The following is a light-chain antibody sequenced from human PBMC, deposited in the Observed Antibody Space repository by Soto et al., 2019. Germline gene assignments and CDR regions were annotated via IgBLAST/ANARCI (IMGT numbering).Light chain of an antibody. CDR2: EVI. J-gene: IGLJ1*01. CDR3: RSYASASTLV. V-gene: IGLV2-14*01. Sequence: QSALTQPASVSGSPGQSITISCTGTSSDVGAYNYVSLYQQHPGKAPKLMIYEVINRPSGVCNRFAGSKSGITASLTISGLEDEDKGGYYCRSYASASTLVFGTGTKVTVL. CDR1: SSDVGAYNY.